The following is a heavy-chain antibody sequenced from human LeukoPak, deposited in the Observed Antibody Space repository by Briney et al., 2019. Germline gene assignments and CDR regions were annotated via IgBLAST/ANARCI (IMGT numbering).Heavy chain of an antibody. D-gene: IGHD3-10*01. CDR3: ARGSPKTYYYGSGSYNY. Sequence: PSETLSLTCAVYGGSFSGYYWSWIRQPPGKGLEWIGEINHSGSTNYNPSLKSRVTISVDTSKNQFSLKLSSVTAADTAVYYCARGSPKTYYYGSGSYNYWGQGTLVTVSS. CDR1: GGSFSGYY. J-gene: IGHJ4*02. CDR2: INHSGST. V-gene: IGHV4-34*01.